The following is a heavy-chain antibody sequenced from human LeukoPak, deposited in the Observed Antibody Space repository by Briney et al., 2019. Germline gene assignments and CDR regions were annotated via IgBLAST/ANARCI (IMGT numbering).Heavy chain of an antibody. CDR2: ISSSSASI. CDR1: GFTFSSYS. V-gene: IGHV3-48*04. Sequence: GGSLRLSCAASGFTFSSYSMNWVRQAPGKGLEWVSYISSSSASINSADSVKGRFTISRDNAKNSLYLQMNSLRAEDTAVYYCAKAIAARPGWFDPWGQGTLVTVSS. J-gene: IGHJ5*02. CDR3: AKAIAARPGWFDP. D-gene: IGHD6-6*01.